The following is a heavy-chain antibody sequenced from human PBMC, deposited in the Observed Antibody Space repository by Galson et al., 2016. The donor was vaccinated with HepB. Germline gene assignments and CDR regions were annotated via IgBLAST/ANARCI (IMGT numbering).Heavy chain of an antibody. CDR1: GFTFSTYS. Sequence: SLRLSCAAFGFTFSTYSINWVRQAPGKGLEWVSSISSSSSYTHYADSMKGRFTISRDNAQNSLYLQMNSLRAEDTAVYYCARAVASRWNLPYYYMDVWGKGTPVTVSS. D-gene: IGHD1-1*01. CDR3: ARAVASRWNLPYYYMDV. V-gene: IGHV3-21*01. CDR2: ISSSSSYT. J-gene: IGHJ6*03.